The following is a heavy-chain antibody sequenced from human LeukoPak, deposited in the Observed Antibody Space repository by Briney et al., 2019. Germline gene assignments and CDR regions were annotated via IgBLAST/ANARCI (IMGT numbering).Heavy chain of an antibody. V-gene: IGHV3-7*01. Sequence: GGSLRLSCEASGFTLSNRWMTWVRQAPGKGLEWVATLKQGGSDKFYVDSVRGRFTISGDNAKNSLFLEMNSLRVEDTAVYYCARDPFDLWGQGTLVTVSS. CDR3: ARDPFDL. CDR1: GFTLSNRW. J-gene: IGHJ5*02. CDR2: LKQGGSDK.